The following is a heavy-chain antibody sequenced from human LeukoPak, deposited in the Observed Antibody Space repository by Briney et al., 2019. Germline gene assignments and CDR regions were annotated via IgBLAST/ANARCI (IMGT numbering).Heavy chain of an antibody. V-gene: IGHV1-8*01. D-gene: IGHD3-10*01. CDR2: MNPNSGNT. Sequence: ASVKVSCKASGYTFTSYDISWVRQATGQGLEWMGWMNPNSGNTGYAQKFQGRVTMTRNTSISTAYMELSSLRSEDTAVYYCARARRYYGSGSTSYYFDYWGQGTLVTVSS. J-gene: IGHJ4*02. CDR3: ARARRYYGSGSTSYYFDY. CDR1: GYTFTSYD.